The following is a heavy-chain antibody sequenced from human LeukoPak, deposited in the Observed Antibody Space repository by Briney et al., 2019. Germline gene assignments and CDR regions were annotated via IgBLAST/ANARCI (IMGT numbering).Heavy chain of an antibody. CDR2: INHSGST. D-gene: IGHD3-10*01. CDR3: AREILNYYGSGSNTRNAFDI. J-gene: IGHJ3*02. Sequence: KPSETLSLTCAVYGGSFSGYYWSWIRQPPGKGLEWIGEINHSGSTNYNPSLKSRVTISVDTSKNQFSLKLSSVTAADTAVCYCAREILNYYGSGSNTRNAFDIWGQGTMVTVSS. V-gene: IGHV4-34*01. CDR1: GGSFSGYY.